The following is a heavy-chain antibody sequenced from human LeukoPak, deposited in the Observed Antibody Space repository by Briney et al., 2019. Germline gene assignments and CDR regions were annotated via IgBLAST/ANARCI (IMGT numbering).Heavy chain of an antibody. CDR1: GYTLTELS. V-gene: IGHV1-24*01. CDR3: ARGKKETAAAPFDY. D-gene: IGHD6-13*01. CDR2: FDPEDGET. Sequence: ASVKVPCKVSGYTLTELSMHWVRQAPGKGLEWMGGFDPEDGETIYAQKFQGRVTMTEDTSTDTAYMELSSLRSEDTAVYYCARGKKETAAAPFDYWGQGTLVTVSS. J-gene: IGHJ4*02.